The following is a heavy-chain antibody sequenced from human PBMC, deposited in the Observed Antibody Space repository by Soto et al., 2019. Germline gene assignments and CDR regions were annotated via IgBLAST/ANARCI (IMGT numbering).Heavy chain of an antibody. V-gene: IGHV1-69*04. CDR2: FIPVGRMA. CDR1: GGTLSSFA. J-gene: IGHJ6*02. D-gene: IGHD1-1*01. CDR3: ASGHDNHFFSGMDV. Sequence: QVQLVQSGSEVKKPGSSVKVSCKTSGGTLSSFAINWVRQAPGQGLEWVGTFIPVGRMAKFGRKFQSRVTSTSAQSTKTMFMELSILRYEDTATYYVASGHDNHFFSGMDVWGQGTTVIVSS.